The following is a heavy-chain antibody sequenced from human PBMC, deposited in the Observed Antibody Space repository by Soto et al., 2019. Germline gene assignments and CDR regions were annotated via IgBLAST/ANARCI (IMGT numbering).Heavy chain of an antibody. CDR2: ISSSSSYI. J-gene: IGHJ4*02. V-gene: IGHV3-21*01. Sequence: GGSLRLSCAASGFTFSSYSMNWVRQAPGKGLEWVSSISSSSSYIYYTDSLKGRFTISRDNAKNSLYLQMNSLRAEDTAVYYCAREESYYDSSGYYPFGYWGQGT. CDR1: GFTFSSYS. D-gene: IGHD3-22*01. CDR3: AREESYYDSSGYYPFGY.